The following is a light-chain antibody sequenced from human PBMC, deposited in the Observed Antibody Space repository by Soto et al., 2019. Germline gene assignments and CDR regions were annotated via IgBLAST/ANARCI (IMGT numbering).Light chain of an antibody. V-gene: IGKV1-5*01. CDR1: QTIGNL. J-gene: IGKJ1*01. CDR3: QQYTTYSWT. CDR2: DAS. Sequence: DIQMTQSPSTLSASVGERVTFSCRANQTIGNLLAWHQQKPGKAPKLLIYDASTLERGVSSRFRGSGSGTEFSLTISSLQPDDLATYYCQQYTTYSWTFGQGTKVDIK.